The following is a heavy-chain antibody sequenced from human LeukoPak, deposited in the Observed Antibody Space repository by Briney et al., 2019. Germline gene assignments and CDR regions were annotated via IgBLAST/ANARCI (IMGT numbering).Heavy chain of an antibody. CDR2: IYYSGST. CDR1: GGSISSSSYY. V-gene: IGHV4-39*07. Sequence: PSETLSLTCTVSGGSISSSSYYWGWVRQPPGRGLEWLGSIYYSGSTYYNPSLKSRVTISVDTSKTQFSLKLSSVTAADTAVYYCARVLSGRGSLYDYYYYMDVWGKGTTVTISS. J-gene: IGHJ6*03. D-gene: IGHD3-10*01. CDR3: ARVLSGRGSLYDYYYYMDV.